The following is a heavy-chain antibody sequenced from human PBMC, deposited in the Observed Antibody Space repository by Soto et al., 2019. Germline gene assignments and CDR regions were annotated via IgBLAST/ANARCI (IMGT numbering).Heavy chain of an antibody. Sequence: EVQLVESGGVVVQPGGSLRLSCAASGFTFDDYTMHWVRQAPGKGLEWVSLISWDGGSTYYADSVKGRFTISRDNSKNFLYLQMNSLRTEDTALYYCAKGGDSSGYYYGIDYWGQGTLVTVSS. CDR2: ISWDGGST. CDR1: GFTFDDYT. V-gene: IGHV3-43*01. D-gene: IGHD3-22*01. J-gene: IGHJ4*02. CDR3: AKGGDSSGYYYGIDY.